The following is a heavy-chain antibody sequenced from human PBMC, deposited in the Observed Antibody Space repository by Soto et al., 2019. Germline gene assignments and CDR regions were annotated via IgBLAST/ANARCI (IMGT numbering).Heavy chain of an antibody. V-gene: IGHV4-59*01. CDR2: IHDSGTT. J-gene: IGHJ5*02. Sequence: LSLTCTVSGGSISDYYWSWIRQPPGKGLEWIGLIHDSGTTNYNPSLKSRVTFSLDTAKNQFSLQLNSVIAADTGVYYCARGGASSKWLVALDQGALVAVSS. CDR1: GGSISDYY. CDR3: ARGGASSKWLVA. D-gene: IGHD3-10*01.